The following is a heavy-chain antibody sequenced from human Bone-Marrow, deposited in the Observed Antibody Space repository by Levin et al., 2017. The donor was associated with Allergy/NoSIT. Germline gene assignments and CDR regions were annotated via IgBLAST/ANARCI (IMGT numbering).Heavy chain of an antibody. Sequence: GESLKISCAASGFTFSSYGMHWVRQAPGKGLEWVAVIWYDGSNKYYADSVKGRFTISRDNSKNTLYLQMNSLRAEDTAVYYCARVDPTVTTSEDWYFDLWGRGTLVTVSS. CDR2: IWYDGSNK. CDR1: GFTFSSYG. V-gene: IGHV3-33*01. D-gene: IGHD4-17*01. CDR3: ARVDPTVTTSEDWYFDL. J-gene: IGHJ2*01.